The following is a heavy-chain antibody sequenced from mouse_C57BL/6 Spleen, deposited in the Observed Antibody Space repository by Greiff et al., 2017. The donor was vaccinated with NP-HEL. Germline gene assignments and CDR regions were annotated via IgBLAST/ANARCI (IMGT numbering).Heavy chain of an antibody. V-gene: IGHV1-59*01. CDR1: GYTFTSYW. D-gene: IGHD2-4*01. Sequence: QVQLQQPGAELVRPGTSVKLSCKASGYTFTSYWMHWVKQRPGQGLEWIGVIDPSDSYTNYNQKFKGKATLTVDTSSSTAYMQLSSLTSEDSAVYYCARGENDYDKDYWGQGTTLTVSS. CDR2: IDPSDSYT. CDR3: ARGENDYDKDY. J-gene: IGHJ2*01.